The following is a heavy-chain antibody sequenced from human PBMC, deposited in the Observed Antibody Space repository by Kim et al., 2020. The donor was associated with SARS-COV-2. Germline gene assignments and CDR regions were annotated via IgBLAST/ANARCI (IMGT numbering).Heavy chain of an antibody. Sequence: GESLKISCKGSGFSFTTYWIGWVRQMPGKGLEWMGIIYPDDSDTRYSPSFQGQVTFSADKSITTAYLKWTSLKASDTAIYYCARRETVAHGKIWVFDYWGQGTLVTVSS. CDR3: ARRETVAHGKIWVFDY. D-gene: IGHD1-26*01. CDR1: GFSFTTYW. V-gene: IGHV5-51*01. J-gene: IGHJ4*02. CDR2: IYPDDSDT.